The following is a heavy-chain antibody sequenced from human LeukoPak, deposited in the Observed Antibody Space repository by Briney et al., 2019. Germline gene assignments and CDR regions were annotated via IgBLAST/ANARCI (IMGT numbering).Heavy chain of an antibody. CDR1: GFTASSKY. D-gene: IGHD5-12*01. V-gene: IGHV3-53*01. CDR3: ARGLTYSFLDY. J-gene: IGHJ4*02. Sequence: PGGSLRLSCAASGFTASSKYMSWVRQAPGKGLERVSIMYDGGRTYYADSVRGRFTISRDNSKNTLHLQMNSLRADDTAVYYCARGLTYSFLDYWGQGTQVTVSS. CDR2: MYDGGRT.